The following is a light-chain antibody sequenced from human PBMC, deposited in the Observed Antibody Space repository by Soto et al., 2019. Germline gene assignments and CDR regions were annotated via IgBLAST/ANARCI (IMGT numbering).Light chain of an antibody. CDR3: QQSYSTLPIT. CDR2: AAS. CDR1: QSISSY. J-gene: IGKJ5*01. V-gene: IGKV1-39*01. Sequence: DIHMTQSPSSLSASLGDRVTITFRASQSISSYLNWYQQKPGKAPKLLIYAASSLQSGVPSRFSGSGSGTDFTLTISSLQPEDFATYYCQQSYSTLPITFGQGTRLEI.